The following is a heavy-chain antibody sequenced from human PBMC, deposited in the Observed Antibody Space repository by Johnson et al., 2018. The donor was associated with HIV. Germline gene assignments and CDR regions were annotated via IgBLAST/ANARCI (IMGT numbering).Heavy chain of an antibody. J-gene: IGHJ3*02. D-gene: IGHD3-22*01. V-gene: IGHV3-9*01. CDR2: IYSGSI. CDR1: GFTFDDYG. Sequence: VQLVESGGGLVQPGRSLRLSCAASGFTFDDYGMSWVRQAPGQRLEWVSVIYSGSIGNADSVKGRFTISRDNAKNSLYLQMNSLRAEDTAVYYCARDGPHFFDSSGVRDDAFDIWGPGTMVTVSS. CDR3: ARDGPHFFDSSGVRDDAFDI.